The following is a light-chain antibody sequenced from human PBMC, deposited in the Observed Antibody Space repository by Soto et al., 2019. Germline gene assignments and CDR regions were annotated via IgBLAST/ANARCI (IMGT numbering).Light chain of an antibody. Sequence: DIQMTQSPSSVPASVGDRVTITCRASQGIASGLAWYQQKPGKAPRFLIYPSSNLQSGVPSRFSGSGSGTDFTLTISSLQPEDFATYFCQQANSFPPTFGGGTKVEIK. CDR1: QGIASG. V-gene: IGKV1-12*01. J-gene: IGKJ4*01. CDR3: QQANSFPPT. CDR2: PSS.